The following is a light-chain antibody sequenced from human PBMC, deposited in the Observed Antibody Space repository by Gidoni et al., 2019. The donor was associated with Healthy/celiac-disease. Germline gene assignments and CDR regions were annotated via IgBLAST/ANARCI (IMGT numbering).Light chain of an antibody. J-gene: IGKJ4*01. CDR2: DAS. CDR1: QDISNY. Sequence: DIQMTPYPSALSASVGDRVTITCQASQDISNYLNWYQQKPGKAPKLLIYDASNLETGVPSRFSGSGSGTDFTFTISSLQPEDIATYYCQQYDNPLTFGGGTKVEIK. CDR3: QQYDNPLT. V-gene: IGKV1-33*01.